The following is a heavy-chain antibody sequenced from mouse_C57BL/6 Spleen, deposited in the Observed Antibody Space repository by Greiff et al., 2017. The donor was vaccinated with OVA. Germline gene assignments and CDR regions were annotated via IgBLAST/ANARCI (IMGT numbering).Heavy chain of an antibody. CDR3: AGITTVVAHWYFDV. CDR2: LDPSDSYT. CDR1: CYTFPRSW. J-gene: IGHJ1*03. D-gene: IGHD1-1*01. V-gene: IGHV1-59*01. Sequence: QVQLQQSGAELVRPVTSVPLSCPASCYTFPRSWLPLVPQSPGPCLAWIGVLDPSDSYTNYNQKFKGKATLTVDTSSSTAYMQRSSLTSEDSAVYYGAGITTVVAHWYFDVWGTGTTVTVSS.